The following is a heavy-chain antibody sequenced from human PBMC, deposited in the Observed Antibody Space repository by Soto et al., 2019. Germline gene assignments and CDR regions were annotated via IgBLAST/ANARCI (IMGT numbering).Heavy chain of an antibody. J-gene: IGHJ3*02. V-gene: IGHV4-34*01. CDR1: GGSFSGYY. D-gene: IGHD1-7*01. CDR3: ARENVELTTKGDAFDI. Sequence: SETLSLTCAVYGGSFSGYYWSWIRQPPGKGLEWIGEINHSGSTNYNPSLKSRVTISVDTSKNQFSLKLSSVTAADTAVYYCARENVELTTKGDAFDIWGQGTMVTVSS. CDR2: INHSGST.